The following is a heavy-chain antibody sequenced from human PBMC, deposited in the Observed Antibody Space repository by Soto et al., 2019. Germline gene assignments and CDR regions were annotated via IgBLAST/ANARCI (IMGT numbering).Heavy chain of an antibody. V-gene: IGHV3-23*01. CDR2: ISGSGGST. CDR3: AKGSSAAGGY. Sequence: PGGSLRLSCSASGFTVSSYAMSWVRQAPGKGLEWVSAISGSGGSTYYADSVKGRFTISRDNSKNTLYLQMNSLRAEDTAVYYCAKGSSAAGGYWGQGALVTVSS. D-gene: IGHD6-13*01. J-gene: IGHJ4*02. CDR1: GFTVSSYA.